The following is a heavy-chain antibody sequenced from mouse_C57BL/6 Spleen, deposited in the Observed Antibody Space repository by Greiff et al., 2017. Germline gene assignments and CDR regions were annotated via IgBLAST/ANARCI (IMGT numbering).Heavy chain of an antibody. CDR2: INPNNGGT. Sequence: EVQLQESGPELVKPGASVKMSCKASGYTFTDYNMHWVKQSHGKSLEWIGYINPNNGGTSYNQKFKGKATLTVNKSSSTAYMELRSLTSEDSAVYYCAPYYGHFDYWGQGTTLTVSS. CDR1: GYTFTDYN. J-gene: IGHJ2*01. CDR3: APYYGHFDY. V-gene: IGHV1-22*01. D-gene: IGHD1-2*01.